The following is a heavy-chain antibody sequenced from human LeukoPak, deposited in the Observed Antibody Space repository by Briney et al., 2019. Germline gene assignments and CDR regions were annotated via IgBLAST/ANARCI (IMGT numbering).Heavy chain of an antibody. Sequence: SVKVSCKASGGTFSSYAISWVRQAPGQGLEWMGRIIPIFGTANYAQKFQGRVTMTTDKSTSTAYMELRSLRPDDMAVYYCARVKDSSGYSGLFDYWGQGTLVTVSS. CDR2: IIPIFGTA. CDR1: GGTFSSYA. CDR3: ARVKDSSGYSGLFDY. J-gene: IGHJ4*02. D-gene: IGHD3-22*01. V-gene: IGHV1-69*05.